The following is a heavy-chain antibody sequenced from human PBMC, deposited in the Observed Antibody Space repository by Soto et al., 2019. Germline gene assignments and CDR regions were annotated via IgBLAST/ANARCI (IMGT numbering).Heavy chain of an antibody. CDR3: ARDPRGGCSGGSCYSGFDY. CDR1: GYTFTGYY. Sequence: ASVKVSCKASGYTFTGYYMHWVRQAPGQGLEWMGWINPNSGGTNYAQKFQGWVTMTRDTSISTAYMELSRLRSDDTAVYYCARDPRGGCSGGSCYSGFDYWGQGTLVTVSS. CDR2: INPNSGGT. J-gene: IGHJ4*02. V-gene: IGHV1-2*04. D-gene: IGHD2-15*01.